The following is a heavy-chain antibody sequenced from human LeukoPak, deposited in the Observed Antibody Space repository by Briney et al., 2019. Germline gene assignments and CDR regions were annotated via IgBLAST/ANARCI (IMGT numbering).Heavy chain of an antibody. CDR3: ARVLSGSYSAGFDI. Sequence: ASVKVSCKASGYTFTSYAMHWVRQAPGQRLEWMGWINAGDGNTKYSQEFQGRVTITRDTSASTAYMELSSLRSEDMAVYYCARVLSGSYSAGFDIWGQGTMVTVSS. CDR2: INAGDGNT. J-gene: IGHJ3*02. V-gene: IGHV1-3*03. CDR1: GYTFTSYA. D-gene: IGHD1-26*01.